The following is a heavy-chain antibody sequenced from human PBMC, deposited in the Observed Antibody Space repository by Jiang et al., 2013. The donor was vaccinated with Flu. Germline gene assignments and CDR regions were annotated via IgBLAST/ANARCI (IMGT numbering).Heavy chain of an antibody. CDR2: MNPNSGNT. J-gene: IGHJ5*02. CDR1: GYTFSNYD. CDR3: ARTVDCGGGFCYSDGNWFDP. V-gene: IGHV1-8*01. D-gene: IGHD2-15*01. Sequence: SGAEVKKPGASVKVSCKASGYTFSNYDINWVRQASGQGLEWMGWMNPNSGNTGYAQKFQGRISMTRNTSISTAYMELSSLTSEDTAVYYCARTVDCGGGFCYSDGNWFDPWGQGVVVTVSS.